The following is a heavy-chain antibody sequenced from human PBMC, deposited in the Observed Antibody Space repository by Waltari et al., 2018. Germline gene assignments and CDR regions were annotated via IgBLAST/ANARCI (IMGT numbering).Heavy chain of an antibody. CDR2: VKVDGRRI. J-gene: IGHJ6*02. CDR3: ARDLYHAMDV. Sequence: EVRLVESGGGLVQPGGSLRLSCAASGFTFRRHWLHWVRQVPGKGLVWVSLVKVDGRRISYADSVKGRFSISRDNAKNMLYLQMNSLRAEDTAVYYCARDLYHAMDVWGQGTTVIVSS. V-gene: IGHV3-74*01. CDR1: GFTFRRHW.